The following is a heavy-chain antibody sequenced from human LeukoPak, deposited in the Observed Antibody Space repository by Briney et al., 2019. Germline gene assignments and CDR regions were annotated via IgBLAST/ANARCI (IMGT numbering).Heavy chain of an antibody. V-gene: IGHV3-53*01. Sequence: GGSPRLSCAASGFTVSSNYMSWVRQAPGKGLEWVSVIYSGGSTYYADSVKGRFTISRDNSRNTLYLQMNSLRAEDTAVYYCARTGDSSGYYPFDYWGQGTLVTVSS. CDR2: IYSGGST. CDR1: GFTVSSNY. D-gene: IGHD3-22*01. CDR3: ARTGDSSGYYPFDY. J-gene: IGHJ4*02.